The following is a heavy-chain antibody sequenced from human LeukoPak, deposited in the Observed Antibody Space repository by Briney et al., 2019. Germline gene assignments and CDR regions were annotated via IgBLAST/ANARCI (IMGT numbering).Heavy chain of an antibody. D-gene: IGHD6-13*01. CDR2: IRSKAYGGTT. CDR3: TRKAAAGSYFDY. Sequence: GGSLRLSCTASGFTFGDYAMSWVRQAPGEGLEWVGFIRSKAYGGTTEYAASVKGRFTISRDDSKSIAYLQMNSLKTEDTAVYYCTRKAAAGSYFDYWGQGTLVTVSS. V-gene: IGHV3-49*04. CDR1: GFTFGDYA. J-gene: IGHJ4*02.